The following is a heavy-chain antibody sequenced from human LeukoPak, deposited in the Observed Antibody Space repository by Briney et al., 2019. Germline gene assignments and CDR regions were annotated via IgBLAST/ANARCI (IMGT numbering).Heavy chain of an antibody. D-gene: IGHD3-10*01. Sequence: GGSLRLSCAASGFTFDDYAMHWVRQAPGKGLEWVSGISWNSGSIGYADSVKGRFTISRDNAKDSLYLQMNSLRAEDMALYYCAKDIFTMVRGVVDYWGQETLVTVSS. CDR2: ISWNSGSI. V-gene: IGHV3-9*03. J-gene: IGHJ4*02. CDR3: AKDIFTMVRGVVDY. CDR1: GFTFDDYA.